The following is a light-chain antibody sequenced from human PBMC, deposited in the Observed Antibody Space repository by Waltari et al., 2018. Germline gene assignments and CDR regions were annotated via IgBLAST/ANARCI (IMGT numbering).Light chain of an antibody. CDR3: QQYNNYPPT. Sequence: DIQVTQSPFSVSASVGDRVTITCRASQDIRKWLAWYQQKPEKAPKSLIYDASRLQSGVPSRFNGSGSGTDFTLTINSLQPEDFATYYCQQYNNYPPTFGPGTKVDVK. V-gene: IGKV1D-16*01. J-gene: IGKJ3*01. CDR1: QDIRKW. CDR2: DAS.